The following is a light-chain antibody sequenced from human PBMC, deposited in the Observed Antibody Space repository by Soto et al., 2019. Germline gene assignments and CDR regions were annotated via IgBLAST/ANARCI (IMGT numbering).Light chain of an antibody. J-gene: IGKJ1*01. V-gene: IGKV1-5*03. CDR1: HTISSW. Sequence: IHMAHAPSTLSVSLGDRVTMTFRASHTISSWLAWYQQKPGKAPKLLIYKASTLKSGVPSRFSGSGSGTEFTLTISSLRPDDFATYYCQHYNSYSEAFGQGTKVDIK. CDR3: QHYNSYSEA. CDR2: KAS.